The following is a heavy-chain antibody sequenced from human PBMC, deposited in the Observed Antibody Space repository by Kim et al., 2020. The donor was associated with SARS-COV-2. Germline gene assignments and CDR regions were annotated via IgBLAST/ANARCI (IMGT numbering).Heavy chain of an antibody. CDR2: IYYSGKT. Sequence: SETLSLTCTVSGGSFNSTTYSWGCIRQPPGKGLEWLGCIYYSGKTYYNPSLKGRVTISVDTSRDQFSLNLTSVTAADTAEYYCARQNSNYFMDVWGKGTTVIVSS. V-gene: IGHV4-39*01. J-gene: IGHJ6*03. CDR3: ARQNSNYFMDV. CDR1: GGSFNSTTYS. D-gene: IGHD4-4*01.